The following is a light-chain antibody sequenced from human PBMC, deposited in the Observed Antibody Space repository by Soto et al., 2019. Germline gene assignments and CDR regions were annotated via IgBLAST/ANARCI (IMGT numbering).Light chain of an antibody. J-gene: IGKJ5*01. Sequence: EIIMKQSPATRSVSQMERATLSFMASQSISFNLAWYQQKPGQAPRLLIYGASTRATGIPARFSGSRSGTDFTLTISSLEPEDFALYYCQHYQVGQPIAFGRGTRLEIK. CDR1: QSISFN. CDR3: QHYQVGQPIA. CDR2: GAS. V-gene: IGKV3-15*01.